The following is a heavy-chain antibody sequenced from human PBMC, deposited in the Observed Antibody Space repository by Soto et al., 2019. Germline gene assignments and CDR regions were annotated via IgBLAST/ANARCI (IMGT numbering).Heavy chain of an antibody. J-gene: IGHJ4*02. D-gene: IGHD5-12*01. V-gene: IGHV3-53*01. Sequence: EVQLVESGGGLIQPGGSLRLSCAVSEFTVRANYMSWVRQAPGKGLEWVSVIYSGGTTYYADSVKGRFIIPRDISKNTLYLQMNILRAEDTAVYYCHGYGYWGQGTLVTVSS. CDR2: IYSGGTT. CDR3: HGYGY. CDR1: EFTVRANY.